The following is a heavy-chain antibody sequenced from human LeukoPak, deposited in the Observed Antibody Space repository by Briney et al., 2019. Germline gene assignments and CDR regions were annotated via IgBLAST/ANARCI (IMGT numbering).Heavy chain of an antibody. CDR3: AKSITMVRGVISI. Sequence: GGSLRLSCAASGITLSSYAMNWVRQAPGKGLEWVSAISGSGGSTYYADSVKGRFTISRDNSKNTLYLQMNSLRAEDTAVYYCAKSITMVRGVISIWGQGTMVTVSS. CDR1: GITLSSYA. D-gene: IGHD3-10*01. CDR2: ISGSGGST. V-gene: IGHV3-23*01. J-gene: IGHJ3*02.